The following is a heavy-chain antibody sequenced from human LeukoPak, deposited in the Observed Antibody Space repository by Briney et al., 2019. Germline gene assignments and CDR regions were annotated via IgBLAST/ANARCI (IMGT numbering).Heavy chain of an antibody. Sequence: SETLSLTCTVSGGSVSSGSYYWSWIRQPPGKGLEWIGYIYYSGSTKYNPSLKSRVAISVDTSKNQFSLKLSSVTAADTAVYYCARDTTNVYYYDTSGYDHWGQGTLVTVSS. CDR2: IYYSGST. J-gene: IGHJ4*02. CDR1: GGSVSSGSYY. D-gene: IGHD3-22*01. CDR3: ARDTTNVYYYDTSGYDH. V-gene: IGHV4-61*01.